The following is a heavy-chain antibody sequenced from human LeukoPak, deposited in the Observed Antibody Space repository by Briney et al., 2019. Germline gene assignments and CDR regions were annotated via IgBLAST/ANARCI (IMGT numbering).Heavy chain of an antibody. Sequence: GGSLRLSCAASGFTFSSYAMSWVRQAPGKGLEWVSAISGSGGSTYYADSVKGRFTISRDNSKNTLYLQMNSLRAEDTAVYYCAKGLGGWELRLYYYYYGMDVWGQGTTVTVSS. CDR3: AKGLGGWELRLYYYYYGMDV. J-gene: IGHJ6*02. V-gene: IGHV3-23*01. CDR1: GFTFSSYA. CDR2: ISGSGGST. D-gene: IGHD1-26*01.